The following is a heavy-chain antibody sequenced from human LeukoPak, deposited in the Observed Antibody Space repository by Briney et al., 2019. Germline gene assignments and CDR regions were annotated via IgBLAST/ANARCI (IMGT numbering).Heavy chain of an antibody. J-gene: IGHJ4*02. D-gene: IGHD1-14*01. CDR3: ACPSGNHLYSFDY. Sequence: SETLSLTCAVYGGSFSGYYWSWIRQPPGKGLEWIGEIDHSGSTNYNPSLKSRVTISVDTSKNQFSLKLSSVTAADTAVYYCACPSGNHLYSFDYWGQGTLVTVSS. CDR1: GGSFSGYY. V-gene: IGHV4-34*01. CDR2: IDHSGST.